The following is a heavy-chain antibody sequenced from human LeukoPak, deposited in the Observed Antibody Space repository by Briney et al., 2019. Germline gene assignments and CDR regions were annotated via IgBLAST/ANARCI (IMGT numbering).Heavy chain of an antibody. Sequence: PGGSLRLSCAASGFTFSSYGMHWVRQAPGKGLEWVAVIWYDGSNKYYADSVKGRFTISRDNPKNTLYLQMNSLRAEDTAVYYCARAPGCSSTSCLSSSYYYYGMDVWGQGTTVTVSS. CDR3: ARAPGCSSTSCLSSSYYYYGMDV. D-gene: IGHD2-2*01. CDR2: IWYDGSNK. J-gene: IGHJ6*02. CDR1: GFTFSSYG. V-gene: IGHV3-33*01.